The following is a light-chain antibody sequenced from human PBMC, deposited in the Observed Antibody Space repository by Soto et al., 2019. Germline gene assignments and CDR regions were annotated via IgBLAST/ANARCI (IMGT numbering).Light chain of an antibody. CDR1: GSNIGGNI. CDR3: ATWEDSLTGHVV. CDR2: GRN. J-gene: IGLJ2*01. Sequence: QSVLTQPPSVSGTSGQRVTISCSEAGSNIGGNIVNWYQQLPGTAPKLLIYGRNQRPSGVPDRFSGSKSGTSAALAITGLQSEDEGDYYCATWEDSLTGHVVFGGGTKLTVL. V-gene: IGLV1-44*01.